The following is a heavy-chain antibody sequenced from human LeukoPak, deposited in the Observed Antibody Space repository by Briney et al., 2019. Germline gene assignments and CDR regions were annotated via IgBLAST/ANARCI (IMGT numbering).Heavy chain of an antibody. V-gene: IGHV4-31*03. D-gene: IGHD3-10*01. CDR3: ARAERDYFGSGPFDL. J-gene: IGHJ4*02. CDR2: IFSNGGT. Sequence: SETLSLTCTVSSGSNNRGGFYLSWVRQPPGKGLEWLGYIFSNGGTYYNPSLESRLSISGDLSKTQFSLRLTSVTAADTAVYYCARAERDYFGSGPFDLWGQGTLVTVSS. CDR1: SGSNNRGGFY.